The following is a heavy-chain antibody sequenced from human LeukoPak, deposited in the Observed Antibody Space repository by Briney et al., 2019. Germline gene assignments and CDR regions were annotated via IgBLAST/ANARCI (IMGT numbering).Heavy chain of an antibody. D-gene: IGHD6-13*01. Sequence: GGALRLSCAASGFTFSSYRMTWVRQAPGKGLEWVSSISSSSSYIYYADSVKGRFTISRDNAKNSLYLQMNSLRAEDTAVYYCARESQPGYFQHWGKGTLVTVSS. CDR2: ISSSSSYI. V-gene: IGHV3-21*01. J-gene: IGHJ1*01. CDR1: GFTFSSYR. CDR3: ARESQPGYFQH.